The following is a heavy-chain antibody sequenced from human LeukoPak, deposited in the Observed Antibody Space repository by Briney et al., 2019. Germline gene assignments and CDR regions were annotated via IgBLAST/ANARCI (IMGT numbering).Heavy chain of an antibody. CDR3: ARDLPGIAAAGLNDY. CDR2: INPSGGST. Sequence: ASVKVSCKASGYTFTSYYMHWVRQAPGQGLEWKGIINPSGGSTSYAQKFQGRVTMTRDTSTSTVYMELSSLRSEDTAVYYCARDLPGIAAAGLNDYWGQGTLVTVSS. J-gene: IGHJ4*02. CDR1: GYTFTSYY. D-gene: IGHD6-13*01. V-gene: IGHV1-46*01.